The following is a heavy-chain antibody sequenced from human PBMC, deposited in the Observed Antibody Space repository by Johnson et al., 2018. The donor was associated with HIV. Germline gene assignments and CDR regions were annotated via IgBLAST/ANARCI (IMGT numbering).Heavy chain of an antibody. V-gene: IGHV3-66*01. J-gene: IGHJ3*02. CDR1: GLTVSSNY. CDR3: ARDTVTGSPAFDI. Sequence: VQLVESGGGLVQPGGSLRLSCAATGLTVSSNYMTWVRQGPGKGLEWVSVINSGGGTYYADSVTGRLTISRDNSKNTLYLQMNSLRAEDTAVYYCARDTVTGSPAFDIWGQGTMVTVSS. CDR2: INSGGGT. D-gene: IGHD1-20*01.